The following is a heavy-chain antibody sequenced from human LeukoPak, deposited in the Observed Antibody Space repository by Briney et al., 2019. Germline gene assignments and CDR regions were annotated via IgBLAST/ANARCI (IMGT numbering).Heavy chain of an antibody. V-gene: IGHV4-59*08. J-gene: IGHJ2*01. Sequence: SETLSLTCTVSGGSISSYYWSWIRQPPGKGLEWIGYIYYSGSTNYNPSLKSRVAISVDTSKNQFSLKLSSVTAADTAVYYCARQGGGFWYFDLWGRGTLVTVSS. CDR2: IYYSGST. CDR1: GGSISSYY. D-gene: IGHD6-25*01. CDR3: ARQGGGFWYFDL.